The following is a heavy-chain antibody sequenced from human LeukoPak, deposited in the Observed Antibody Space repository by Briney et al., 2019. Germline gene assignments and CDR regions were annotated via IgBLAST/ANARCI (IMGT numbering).Heavy chain of an antibody. CDR3: ARRERQSANYYYFDY. CDR1: GYIVSNFFSSYG. V-gene: IGHV1-18*01. D-gene: IGHD4/OR15-4a*01. CDR2: ISPYNGKT. J-gene: IGHJ4*02. Sequence: ASVKVSCKASGYIVSNFFSSYGITWVRQAPGQGLEWMGWISPYNGKTKFAQKFQGIVTMTTETSTSTAYMELRRLRSDDTAVYYCARRERQSANYYYFDYWGQGTLVTVSS.